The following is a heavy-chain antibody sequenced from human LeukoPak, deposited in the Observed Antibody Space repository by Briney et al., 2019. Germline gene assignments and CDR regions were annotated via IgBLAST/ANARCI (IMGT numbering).Heavy chain of an antibody. CDR1: GGSISSYY. CDR3: ARWLYSSSQARAFDP. V-gene: IGHV4-59*01. D-gene: IGHD6-13*01. J-gene: IGHJ5*02. CDR2: IYYSGST. Sequence: SETLSLTCTVSGGSISSYYWSWIRQPPGKGLEWIGYIYYSGSTNYNPSLKSRVTISVDTSKNQFSLKLSSVTAADTAVYYCARWLYSSSQARAFDPWGQGTLVTVSS.